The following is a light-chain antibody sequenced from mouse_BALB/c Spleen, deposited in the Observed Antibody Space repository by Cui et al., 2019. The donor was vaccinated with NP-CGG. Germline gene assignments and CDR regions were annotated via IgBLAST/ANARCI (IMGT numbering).Light chain of an antibody. J-gene: IGLJ1*01. CDR2: GTN. CDR3: ALWYSNHWV. V-gene: IGLV1*01. Sequence: HAVVTHESVLTTSPGETVTLTCRSSTGAVTTSNYANWVQEKPDHLFTGLIGGTNNRAPGVPARSSGSLIGDKAALTITGAQTEDEAIYFCALWYSNHWVFGGGTKLTVL. CDR1: TGAVTTSNY.